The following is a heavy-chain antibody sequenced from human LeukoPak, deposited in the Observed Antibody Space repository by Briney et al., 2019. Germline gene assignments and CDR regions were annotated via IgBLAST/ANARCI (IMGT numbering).Heavy chain of an antibody. CDR3: ARHMRGIAAAGGTY. J-gene: IGHJ4*02. D-gene: IGHD6-13*01. V-gene: IGHV3-20*04. CDR2: INWNGGST. Sequence: SGGSLRLSCAASGFTFNNFPMGWVRQAPGKGLEWVSGINWNGGSTGYADSVKGRFTISRDNAKNSLYLQMNSLRAEDTALYYCARHMRGIAAAGGTYWGQGTLVTVSS. CDR1: GFTFNNFP.